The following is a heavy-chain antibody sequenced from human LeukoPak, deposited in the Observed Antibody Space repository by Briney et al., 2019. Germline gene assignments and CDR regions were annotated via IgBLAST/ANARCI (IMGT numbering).Heavy chain of an antibody. J-gene: IGHJ4*02. CDR1: GGSISSNW. V-gene: IGHV4-4*02. D-gene: IGHD5-12*01. CDR2: IDHSGST. Sequence: SGTLSLTCAVSGGSISSNWWSWVRQPPGKGLEWIGEIDHSGSTNYNPSLKSRVTISVDTSKNQFSLKLSSVTAADTAVYYCARQSGYVIDYWGQGTLVTVSS. CDR3: ARQSGYVIDY.